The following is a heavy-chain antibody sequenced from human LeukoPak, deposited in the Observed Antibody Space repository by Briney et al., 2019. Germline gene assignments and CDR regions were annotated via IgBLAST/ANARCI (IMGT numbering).Heavy chain of an antibody. CDR1: GFTFSDYY. CDR2: ITGSGGKT. D-gene: IGHD2-15*01. J-gene: IGHJ5*02. CDR3: AKKGCSGDICFAETDWFDP. V-gene: IGHV3-23*01. Sequence: GGSLRLSCAASGFTFSDYYMSWVRQAPGKGLEWVSSITGSGGKTYYADSVKGRVTISRDNSKNTLHLEMNNLRAEDTAVYYCAKKGCSGDICFAETDWFDPWGQGILVTVSS.